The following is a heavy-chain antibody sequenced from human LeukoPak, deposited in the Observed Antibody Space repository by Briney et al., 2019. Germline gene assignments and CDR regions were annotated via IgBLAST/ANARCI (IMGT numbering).Heavy chain of an antibody. V-gene: IGHV4-39*01. Sequence: PSETLSLTCTASGASISSGDYYWGWIRQSPGRGLEWIGTIYYSGSTNYNPSLKSRVTISVDTSENQFSLRLTSVTATDTAVYYCVRRGQRLNPGLYYFDHWGQGTLVTVSS. CDR2: IYYSGST. J-gene: IGHJ4*02. D-gene: IGHD6-25*01. CDR3: VRRGQRLNPGLYYFDH. CDR1: GASISSGDYY.